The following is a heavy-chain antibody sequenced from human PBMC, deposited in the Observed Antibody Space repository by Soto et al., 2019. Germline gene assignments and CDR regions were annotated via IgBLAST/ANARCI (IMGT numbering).Heavy chain of an antibody. D-gene: IGHD1-26*01. CDR1: GDTSSNYD. CDR2: ILPVFGTT. CDR3: ARDPDEVVGTDYHYYGMDV. Sequence: ASVKVSCKASGDTSSNYDVSWVRQAPGQGLEWMGGILPVFGTTTYARNFQGRITITADKSTSTVYMELTSLRSDDTATYYCARDPDEVVGTDYHYYGMDVWDQGATVTVSS. V-gene: IGHV1-69*06. J-gene: IGHJ6*02.